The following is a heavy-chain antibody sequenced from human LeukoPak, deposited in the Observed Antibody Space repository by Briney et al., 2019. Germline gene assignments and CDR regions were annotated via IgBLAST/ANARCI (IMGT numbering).Heavy chain of an antibody. J-gene: IGHJ5*02. CDR2: ISAYNGNT. D-gene: IGHD3-22*01. CDR1: GYTFTSYG. V-gene: IGHV1-18*01. CDR3: ARGLRYYYDSSGRNWFDP. Sequence: ASVKVSCKASGYTFTSYGISWVRQAPGQGLEWMGWISAYNGNTNYAQKLQGRVTMTTDTSTSTAYMELRSLRSDDTAVYYCARGLRYYYDSSGRNWFDPWGQGTLVTVSS.